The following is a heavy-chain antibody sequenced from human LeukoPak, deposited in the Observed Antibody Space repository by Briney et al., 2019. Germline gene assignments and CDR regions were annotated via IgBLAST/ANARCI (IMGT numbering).Heavy chain of an antibody. CDR2: ISGYNGKT. Sequence: RASVKVSCKASGYTFNTYGITWVRQPPGQGLEWMGWISGYNGKTKYAQKLHDRVTMTTDTSTTTASMELRSLRSDDTAVYYCARAGAVVDNGFDPWGQGTLVTVCS. J-gene: IGHJ5*02. V-gene: IGHV1-18*01. D-gene: IGHD2-15*01. CDR1: GYTFNTYG. CDR3: ARAGAVVDNGFDP.